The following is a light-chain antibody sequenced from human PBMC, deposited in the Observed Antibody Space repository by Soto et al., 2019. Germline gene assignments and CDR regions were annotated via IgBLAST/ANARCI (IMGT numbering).Light chain of an antibody. CDR3: QQYYSSPWT. J-gene: IGKJ1*01. CDR2: WAS. V-gene: IGKV4-1*01. CDR1: RSLLYSSTNRNY. Sequence: DTVMTQSPDSLAVSPGERVTINCKSSRSLLYSSTNRNYLAWFQQKPGQPPKLLTYWASTRESGVPDRFTGSGSGTDFTLTISSVQAEDVAVYYCQQYYSSPWTFGQGTKVEIK.